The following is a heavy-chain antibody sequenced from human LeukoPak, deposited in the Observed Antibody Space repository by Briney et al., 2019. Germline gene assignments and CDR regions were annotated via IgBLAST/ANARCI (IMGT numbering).Heavy chain of an antibody. D-gene: IGHD1-1*01. CDR2: IGGGGGPT. V-gene: IGHV3-23*01. CDR3: ARTVHLDY. CDR1: GFTFSTYA. Sequence: PGGSLRLSCAASGFTFSTYAMNWVRQAPGKGLEWVSTIGGGGGPTYYADSVKGRFTISRDNSKNTLFLQMNSLRADDTAVYYCARTVHLDYWGQGTLVTVSS. J-gene: IGHJ4*02.